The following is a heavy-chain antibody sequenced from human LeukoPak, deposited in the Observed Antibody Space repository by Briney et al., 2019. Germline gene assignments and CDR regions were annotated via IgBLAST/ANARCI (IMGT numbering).Heavy chain of an antibody. Sequence: PGGSLRLSCAVSGFTFSCYWMSWVRQAPGKGLEWVANIKQDGSEKYYVDSVKGRFTISRDNAKNSLYLQMNSLRAEDTAVYYCARVRGPYSSGWYYFDYWGQGTLVTVSS. D-gene: IGHD6-19*01. CDR1: GFTFSCYW. J-gene: IGHJ4*02. V-gene: IGHV3-7*03. CDR3: ARVRGPYSSGWYYFDY. CDR2: IKQDGSEK.